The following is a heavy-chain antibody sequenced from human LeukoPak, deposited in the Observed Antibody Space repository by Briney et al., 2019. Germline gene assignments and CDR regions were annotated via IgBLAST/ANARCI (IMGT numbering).Heavy chain of an antibody. D-gene: IGHD6-19*01. CDR2: INPTGGST. J-gene: IGHJ4*02. Sequence: ASVKVSCKASGYTFTSYYMHWVRQAPGQGLEWMGLINPTGGSTGYAQKFQGRVTMTRDMSTSTDYMELRSLRSDDTAVYYCARDHSSSGQLFDYWGQGTLVTVST. V-gene: IGHV1-46*01. CDR3: ARDHSSSGQLFDY. CDR1: GYTFTSYY.